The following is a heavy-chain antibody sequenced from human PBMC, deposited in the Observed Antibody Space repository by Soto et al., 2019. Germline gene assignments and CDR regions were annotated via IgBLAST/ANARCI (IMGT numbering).Heavy chain of an antibody. J-gene: IGHJ6*02. CDR3: TRDPGRLYPDTYYYGMDV. Sequence: GGSLRLSCTASGFTFGDYAMSWFRQAPGKGLEWVGFIRSKAYGGTTEYAASVKGRFTISRDDSKSIAYLQMNSLKTEDTAVYYCTRDPGRLYPDTYYYGMDVWGQGTTVTV. CDR2: IRSKAYGGTT. V-gene: IGHV3-49*03. D-gene: IGHD2-2*02. CDR1: GFTFGDYA.